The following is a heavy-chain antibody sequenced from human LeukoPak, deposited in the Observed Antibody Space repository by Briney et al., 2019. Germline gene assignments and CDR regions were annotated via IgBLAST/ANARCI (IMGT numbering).Heavy chain of an antibody. D-gene: IGHD3-22*01. V-gene: IGHV5-51*01. Sequence: GESLKISCKGSGYSFTSYWIGWVRQMPGKGLEWMGIIYPGDSDTRYSPSFQGQVTISVDKSISTAYLQWSSLKASDTAMYYCARYGYYYDSSGPRAAFDIWGQGTMVTVSS. CDR1: GYSFTSYW. CDR2: IYPGDSDT. CDR3: ARYGYYYDSSGPRAAFDI. J-gene: IGHJ3*02.